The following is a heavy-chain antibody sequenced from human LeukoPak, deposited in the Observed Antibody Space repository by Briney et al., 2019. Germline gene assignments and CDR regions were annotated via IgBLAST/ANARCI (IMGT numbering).Heavy chain of an antibody. CDR3: VRGQQPSRGHPPEFNDY. CDR2: IRPSGGT. CDR1: GYTFTNYY. Sequence: ASVKVSCKASGYTFTNYYMHWVRQAPGQGLEWMGLIRPSGGTSYAQKFQGRVTMTRNTSISTAYMELSSLRSEDTAVYYCVRGQQPSRGHPPEFNDYWGQGTLVTVSS. D-gene: IGHD6-13*01. J-gene: IGHJ4*02. V-gene: IGHV1-46*01.